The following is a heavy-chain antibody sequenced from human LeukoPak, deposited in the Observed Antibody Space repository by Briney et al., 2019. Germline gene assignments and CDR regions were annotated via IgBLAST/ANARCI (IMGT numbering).Heavy chain of an antibody. V-gene: IGHV3-48*01. D-gene: IGHD2-15*01. J-gene: IGHJ6*02. CDR1: GFTFSSYC. CDR3: ARDDCSGGSCYSRNYYGMDV. Sequence: GGSLRLSCAASGFTFSSYCMKWVRQAPGKGLEWVSYISSSSSTIYYADSVKGRFTISRDNAKNSLYLQMNSLRAEDTAVYYCARDDCSGGSCYSRNYYGMDVWGQGTTVTVSS. CDR2: ISSSSSTI.